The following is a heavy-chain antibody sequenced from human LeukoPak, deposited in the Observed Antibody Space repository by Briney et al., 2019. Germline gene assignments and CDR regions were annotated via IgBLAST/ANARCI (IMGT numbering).Heavy chain of an antibody. Sequence: GGSLRLSCAASGFNFNNYGMSWVRQAPEKGLEWVSSVSISGDNTYYSDSVKGRFTISRDNTKDTLDLLMSSLRADDTAVYYCARGRGRNPSGYYYYMDVWGKGTTVTVSS. J-gene: IGHJ6*03. CDR3: ARGRGRNPSGYYYYMDV. V-gene: IGHV3-23*01. D-gene: IGHD2-15*01. CDR2: VSISGDNT. CDR1: GFNFNNYG.